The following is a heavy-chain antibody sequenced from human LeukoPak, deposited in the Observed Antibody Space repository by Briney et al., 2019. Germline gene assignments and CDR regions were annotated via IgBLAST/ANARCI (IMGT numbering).Heavy chain of an antibody. Sequence: PSQTLSLTCAISGDSVSSNSAAWNWIRQSPSTGLEWLGRTYYRSKWYNDYAVSVKSRITINPDTSKNQFSLQLNSVTPEDTAVYYCARDRAMQWELLTAFDIWGQGTMVTVSS. V-gene: IGHV6-1*01. CDR2: TYYRSKWYN. D-gene: IGHD1-26*01. CDR1: GDSVSSNSAA. CDR3: ARDRAMQWELLTAFDI. J-gene: IGHJ3*02.